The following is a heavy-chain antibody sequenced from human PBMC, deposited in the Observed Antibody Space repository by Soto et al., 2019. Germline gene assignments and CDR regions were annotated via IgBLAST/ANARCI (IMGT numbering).Heavy chain of an antibody. CDR1: GFTFSSYA. V-gene: IGHV3-23*01. Sequence: GGSLRLSCAASGFTFSSYAMSWVRQAPGKGLEWVSAISGSGGSTYYADSVKGRFTISRDNSKNTLYLQMNSLRAEDTAVYYSAQYPLTYCSCGSCYFDSWGQAPLVT. CDR3: AQYPLTYCSCGSCYFDS. D-gene: IGHD2-15*01. CDR2: ISGSGGST. J-gene: IGHJ4*02.